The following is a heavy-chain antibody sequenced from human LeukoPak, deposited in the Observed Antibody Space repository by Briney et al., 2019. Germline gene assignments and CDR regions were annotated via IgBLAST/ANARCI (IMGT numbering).Heavy chain of an antibody. Sequence: PGGSLRLSCAAPGFTFSSYSMNWVRQAPGKGLEWVSSISSSSSYIYYADSVKGRFTISRDNAENSLYLQMNSLRAEDTAVYYCARENDSGWCFGYWGQGTLVTVSS. CDR3: ARENDSGWCFGY. V-gene: IGHV3-21*01. CDR1: GFTFSSYS. D-gene: IGHD6-19*01. CDR2: ISSSSSYI. J-gene: IGHJ4*02.